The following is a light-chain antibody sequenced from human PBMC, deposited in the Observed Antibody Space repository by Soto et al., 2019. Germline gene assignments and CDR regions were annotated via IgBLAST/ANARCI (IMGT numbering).Light chain of an antibody. J-gene: IGLJ1*01. CDR1: SSDVGAYNF. CDR2: NVY. V-gene: IGLV2-14*03. Sequence: QSVLTQPASDSGSPGQSITISCTGTSSDVGAYNFVSWHQQHPGKAPKLMIYNVYDRPSGISYRFSGSKSGNTASLTISGLQGEDEADYYCSAYTVSRTYVFGTGTKVTV. CDR3: SAYTVSRTYV.